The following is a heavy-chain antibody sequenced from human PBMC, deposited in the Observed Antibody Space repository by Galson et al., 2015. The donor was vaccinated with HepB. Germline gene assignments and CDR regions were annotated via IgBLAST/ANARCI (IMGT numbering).Heavy chain of an antibody. CDR1: GFTFSSYG. Sequence: SLRLSCAASGFTFSSYGMHWVRQAPGKGLEWVAVIWYDGSNKYYADSVKGRFTISRDNSKNTLYLQMNSLRAEDTAVYCCARDYYGSGSYPSVGYWGQGTLVTVSS. J-gene: IGHJ4*02. D-gene: IGHD3-10*01. CDR3: ARDYYGSGSYPSVGY. V-gene: IGHV3-33*01. CDR2: IWYDGSNK.